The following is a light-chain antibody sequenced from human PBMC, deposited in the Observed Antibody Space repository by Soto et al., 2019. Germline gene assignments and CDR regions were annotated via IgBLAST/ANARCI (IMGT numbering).Light chain of an antibody. CDR1: TYNVGFSY. J-gene: IGLJ1*01. Sequence: QSFLTQPPSASGAPGQGVTISCSGGTYNVGFSYVYWYQQLPGTAPKLLIYKTNQRPSGVPDRFSGSKSGASASLAISGLRSEDEAEYFCAAWDDSLRTYVFGSGTKVTVL. V-gene: IGLV1-47*01. CDR3: AAWDDSLRTYV. CDR2: KTN.